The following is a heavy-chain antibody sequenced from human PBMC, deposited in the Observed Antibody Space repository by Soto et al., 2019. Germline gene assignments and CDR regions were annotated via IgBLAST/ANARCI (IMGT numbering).Heavy chain of an antibody. J-gene: IGHJ6*02. CDR1: GFSFNTSG. CDR2: IAFDGSQE. CDR3: ATKVRVTNYLYYGMDV. V-gene: IGHV3-30*03. Sequence: QVQLVESGGGAVQPGRALRLSCAASGFSFNTSGMHWVRQAPGKGLEWVAVIAFDGSQEFYGDSVRGRFTISRDNSKNTLFLRMKSLTPEDTAVYYCATKVRVTNYLYYGMDVWGQGTTVTVSS. D-gene: IGHD2-21*02.